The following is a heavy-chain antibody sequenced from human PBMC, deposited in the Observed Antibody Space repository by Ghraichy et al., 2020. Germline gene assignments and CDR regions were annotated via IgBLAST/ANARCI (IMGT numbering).Heavy chain of an antibody. CDR1: GDSISRSSYY. CDR3: ARDYDLGRFDS. J-gene: IGHJ4*02. Sequence: SQTLSLTCIVSGDSISRSSYYWGWIRQSPGKGLEWIGSIIYSGNTYFNPSLKSRLTISVDTYENRFSLTLTAVTAADTAVYYWARDYDLGRFDSWGQGTQVTVSS. CDR2: IIYSGNT. D-gene: IGHD3-3*01. V-gene: IGHV4-39*07.